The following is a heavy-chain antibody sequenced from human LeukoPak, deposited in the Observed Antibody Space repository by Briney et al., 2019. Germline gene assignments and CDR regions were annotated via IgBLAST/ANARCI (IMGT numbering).Heavy chain of an antibody. CDR2: MNPNSGNT. D-gene: IGHD5-24*01. J-gene: IGHJ4*02. CDR3: ARGQGERWLQLYYFDY. Sequence: GASVKVSCKASGYTFTSYDINWVRQATGQGLEWMGWMNPNSGNTGYAQKFQGRVTMTRDTSISTAYMELSRLRSDDTAVYYCARGQGERWLQLYYFDYWGQGTLVTVSS. CDR1: GYTFTSYD. V-gene: IGHV1-8*01.